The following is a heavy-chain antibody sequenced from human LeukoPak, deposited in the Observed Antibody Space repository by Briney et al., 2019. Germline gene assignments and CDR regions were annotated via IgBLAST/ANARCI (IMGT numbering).Heavy chain of an antibody. D-gene: IGHD6-19*01. CDR1: GYTFTSYG. CDR3: ARDRRIVVAGTPYYYYGMDV. Sequence: ASVKVSCKASGYTFTSYGISWVRQAPGQGLEWMGWISAYNGNTNYAQKLQGRVTMTTDTSTSTAYMELRSLRSDDTAVYYCARDRRIVVAGTPYYYYGMDVWGQGTTVTVSS. CDR2: ISAYNGNT. J-gene: IGHJ6*02. V-gene: IGHV1-18*01.